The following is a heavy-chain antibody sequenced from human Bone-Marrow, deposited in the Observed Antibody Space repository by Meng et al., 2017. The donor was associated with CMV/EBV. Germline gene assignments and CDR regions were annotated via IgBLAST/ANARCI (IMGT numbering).Heavy chain of an antibody. V-gene: IGHV3-9*01. CDR3: VRGSGHTVDF. J-gene: IGHJ4*02. CDR2: ISWNSGSI. Sequence: SLKISCAASGFTFDDYAMHWVRQAPGKGLEWVSGISWNSGSIGYADSVKGRFTISRDNAKNSLYLQMNSLRADDTAVYYCVRGSGHTVDFWGQGALVTVSS. D-gene: IGHD3-16*01. CDR1: GFTFDDYA.